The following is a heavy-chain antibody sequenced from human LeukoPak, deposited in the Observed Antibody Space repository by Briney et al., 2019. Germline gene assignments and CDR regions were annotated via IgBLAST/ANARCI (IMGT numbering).Heavy chain of an antibody. D-gene: IGHD6-13*01. J-gene: IGHJ5*02. CDR3: AKMVSSSWYVVGWLDP. CDR2: ISGSGGST. CDR1: GFTFSSYA. Sequence: PGGSLRLSCAASGFTFSSYAMSWVRQAPGKGLEWVSAISGSGGSTYYADSVKGRFTISRDNSKNTLYLQMNSLRAEDTAVYYCAKMVSSSWYVVGWLDPWGQGTLVTVSS. V-gene: IGHV3-23*01.